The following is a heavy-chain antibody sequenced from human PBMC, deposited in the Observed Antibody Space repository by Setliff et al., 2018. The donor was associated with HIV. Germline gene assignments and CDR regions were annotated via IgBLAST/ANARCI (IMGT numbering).Heavy chain of an antibody. Sequence: GGSLRLSCATSGFILSDYYMDWVRQAPGKGLEWVGRTRNKANGYITEYGASVQGRFTISRDNSKDSLSLQMNNLKAEDTAVYYCVRAAAGLDIWSQGIRVTVSS. V-gene: IGHV3-72*01. J-gene: IGHJ4*02. CDR2: TRNKANGYIT. CDR1: GFILSDYY. CDR3: VRAAAGLDI.